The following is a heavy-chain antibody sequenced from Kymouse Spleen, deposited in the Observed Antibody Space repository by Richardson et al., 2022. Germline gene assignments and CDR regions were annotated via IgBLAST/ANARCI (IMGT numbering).Heavy chain of an antibody. CDR1: GGSFSGYY. V-gene: IGHV4-34*01. J-gene: IGHJ6*02. CDR3: AREALLTGYYNGYYYYGMDV. D-gene: IGHD3-9*01. Sequence: QVQLQQWGAGLLKPSETLSLTCAVYGGSFSGYYWSWIRQPPGKGLEWIGEINHSGSTNYNPSLKSRVTISVDTSKNQFSLKLSSVTAADTAVYYCAREALLTGYYNGYYYYGMDVWGQGTTVTVSS. CDR2: INHSGST.